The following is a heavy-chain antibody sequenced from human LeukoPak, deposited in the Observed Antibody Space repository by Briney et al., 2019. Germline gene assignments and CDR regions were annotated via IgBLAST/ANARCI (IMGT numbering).Heavy chain of an antibody. V-gene: IGHV3-23*01. D-gene: IGHD4-17*01. CDR2: ISGSGGST. Sequence: GGSLRLSCAASGFTFSSYAMSWVRQAPGKGLEWVSVISGSGGSTYYADSVKGRFSISRDNSKNTQYLQMNSLRAEDTAVYYCAKSYGDYTLFDYWGQGTLVAVSS. CDR1: GFTFSSYA. J-gene: IGHJ4*02. CDR3: AKSYGDYTLFDY.